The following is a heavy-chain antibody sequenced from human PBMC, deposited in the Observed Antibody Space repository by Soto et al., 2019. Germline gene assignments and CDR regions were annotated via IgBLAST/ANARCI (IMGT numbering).Heavy chain of an antibody. CDR3: ARWSYLDY. D-gene: IGHD3-3*01. Sequence: SETLSLTCRVSGGSMSGYYWSWIRQAPGKGLEWIGYVYYTGSTNYNPSLQSRVTISVDTSNKQFSLSLRLVTAADTAVYYCARWSYLDYWGQGTRVTVSS. J-gene: IGHJ4*02. CDR2: VYYTGST. V-gene: IGHV4-59*01. CDR1: GGSMSGYY.